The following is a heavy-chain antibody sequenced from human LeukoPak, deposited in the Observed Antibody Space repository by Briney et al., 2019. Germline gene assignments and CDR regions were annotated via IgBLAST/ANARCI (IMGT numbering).Heavy chain of an antibody. V-gene: IGHV3-23*01. CDR2: ISATGGST. D-gene: IGHD4-17*01. CDR1: GFTISSFA. CDR3: AKVGVETNYGDPYYFDY. J-gene: IGHJ4*02. Sequence: QSGGSLRLSCAASGFTISSFAMSRVRQAAGKGLEWVSIISATGGSTYYADSVKGRFTISRDNSKNTLYLQMNRLRAEDTAAYYCAKVGVETNYGDPYYFDYWGQGTLVTVSS.